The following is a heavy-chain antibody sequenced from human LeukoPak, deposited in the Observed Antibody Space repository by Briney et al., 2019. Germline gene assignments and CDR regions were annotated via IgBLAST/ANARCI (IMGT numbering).Heavy chain of an antibody. D-gene: IGHD3-22*01. V-gene: IGHV4-59*01. CDR3: ARWRVTRYYYDSSGYDY. Sequence: NPSETLSLTCAVYGGSFSGYYWSWIRQPPGKGLEWIGYIYYSGSTNYNPSLKSRVTISVDTSKNQFSLKLSSVTAADTAVYYCARWRVTRYYYDSSGYDYWGQGTLVTVSS. J-gene: IGHJ4*02. CDR2: IYYSGST. CDR1: GGSFSGYY.